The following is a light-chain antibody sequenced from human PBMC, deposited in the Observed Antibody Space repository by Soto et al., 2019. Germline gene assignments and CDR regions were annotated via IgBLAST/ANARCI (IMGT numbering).Light chain of an antibody. CDR3: QQYASSLWT. J-gene: IGKJ1*01. CDR1: QSVDSSF. V-gene: IGKV3-20*01. CDR2: GTS. Sequence: ENVMTQSPGTLSLSPGDRATLSCRARQSVDSSFLAWYQHKPGQGPMLLFFGTSSRATGIPERFSGSGSGTDFTLTISSLEPEDFAVYYCQQYASSLWTFGQGTKVEIK.